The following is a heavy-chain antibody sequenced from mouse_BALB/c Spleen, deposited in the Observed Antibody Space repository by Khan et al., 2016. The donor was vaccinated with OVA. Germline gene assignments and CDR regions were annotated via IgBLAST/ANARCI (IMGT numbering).Heavy chain of an antibody. J-gene: IGHJ3*01. CDR2: IIPSNDYT. D-gene: IGHD2-14*01. CDR1: GYTFTTYT. CDR3: AREGSYKRSDGWFAY. V-gene: IGHV1-4*01. Sequence: VQLQESGAELARPGASVKMSCKASGYTFTTYTIHWVKQRPGQGLEWIGYIIPSNDYTNYNQKFKDRATLTADKSSSTAYMQLSSLTSADSAVYYCAREGSYKRSDGWFAYWGQGTLVTVSA.